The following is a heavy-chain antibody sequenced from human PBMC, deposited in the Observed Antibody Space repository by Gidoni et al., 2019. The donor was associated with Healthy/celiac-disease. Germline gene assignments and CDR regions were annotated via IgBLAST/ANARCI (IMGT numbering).Heavy chain of an antibody. CDR2: INHSGST. CDR1: GGSFSGYY. V-gene: IGHV4-34*01. CDR3: ARGQADIVVVVATISLDY. J-gene: IGHJ4*02. D-gene: IGHD2-15*01. Sequence: QVQLQQWGAGLLKTSETLSLTCAVYGGSFSGYYWSWIRQPPGKGLEWIGEINHSGSTNYNPSLKSRVTISVDTSKNQFSLKLSSVTAADTAVYYCARGQADIVVVVATISLDYWGQGTLVTVSS.